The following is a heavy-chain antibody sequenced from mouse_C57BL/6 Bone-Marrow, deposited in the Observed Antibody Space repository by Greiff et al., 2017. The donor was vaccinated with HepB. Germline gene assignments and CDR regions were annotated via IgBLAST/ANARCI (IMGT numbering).Heavy chain of an antibody. CDR2: IDPSDSYT. V-gene: IGHV1-59*01. CDR3: ARSAYYYEDWYFDV. D-gene: IGHD1-1*01. Sequence: QVQLKQPGAELVRPGTSVKLSCKASGYTFTSYWMHWVKQRPGQGLEWIGVIDPSDSYTNYNQKFKGKATLTVDTSSSTAYMQLSSLTSEDSAVYYCARSAYYYEDWYFDVWGTGTTVTVSS. J-gene: IGHJ1*03. CDR1: GYTFTSYW.